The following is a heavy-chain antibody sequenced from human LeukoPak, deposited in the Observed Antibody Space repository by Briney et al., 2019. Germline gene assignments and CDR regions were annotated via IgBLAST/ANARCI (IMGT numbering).Heavy chain of an antibody. Sequence: GSLRLSLAASGFTFSSYAMHWVRHARGKRLEWVAVISYDGSNKYYADSVKGRFTISRDNSKNTLYLQMNSLRAEDTAVYYCARDGGIAVASGGFAIWGEGTMVTVSS. CDR2: ISYDGSNK. V-gene: IGHV3-30*04. J-gene: IGHJ3*02. CDR1: GFTFSSYA. D-gene: IGHD6-19*01. CDR3: ARDGGIAVASGGFAI.